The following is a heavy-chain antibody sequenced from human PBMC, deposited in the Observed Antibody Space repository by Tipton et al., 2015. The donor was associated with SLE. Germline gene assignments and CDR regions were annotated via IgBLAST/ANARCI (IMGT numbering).Heavy chain of an antibody. CDR3: ARSSYDSSGYYYYFDS. CDR1: GGSISSSSYY. J-gene: IGHJ4*02. D-gene: IGHD3-22*01. Sequence: GLVKPSETLSLTCTVSGGSISSSSYYWGWIRQPPGKGLEWIGSIYYSGSTNYNPSLKSRVTISVDTSKNQFSLKLSSVTAADTAVYYCARSSYDSSGYYYYFDSWGQGTLVTVSS. V-gene: IGHV4-39*07. CDR2: IYYSGST.